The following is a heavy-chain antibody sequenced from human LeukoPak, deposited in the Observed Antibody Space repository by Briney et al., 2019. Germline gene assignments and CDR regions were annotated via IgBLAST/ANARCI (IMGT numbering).Heavy chain of an antibody. CDR1: GGSISSSSYY. V-gene: IGHV4-39*01. CDR2: IYYSGST. J-gene: IGHJ6*02. D-gene: IGHD3-16*01. Sequence: PSETLSLTCTVSGGSISSSSYYWGWIRQPPGKGLEWIGGIYYSGSTYYNPSLKSRVTISVDTSKNQFSLKLSSVTAADTAVYYCAVGGFYYYYGMDVWGQGTTVTVSS. CDR3: AVGGFYYYYGMDV.